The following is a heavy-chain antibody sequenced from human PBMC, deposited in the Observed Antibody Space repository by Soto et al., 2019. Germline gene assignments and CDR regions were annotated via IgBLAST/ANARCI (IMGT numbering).Heavy chain of an antibody. D-gene: IGHD3-3*01. CDR3: ARDRGYDLWSGIGY. J-gene: IGHJ4*02. V-gene: IGHV4-61*01. CDR2: IYYSGST. CDR1: GGSVSSGSYY. Sequence: SETLCLTCTVSGGSVSSGSYYWSWVRQPPGKGLEWIGYIYYSGSTNYNPSLKSRVTISVDTSKNQFSLKLSSVTAADTAVYYCARDRGYDLWSGIGYWGQGTLVTVSS.